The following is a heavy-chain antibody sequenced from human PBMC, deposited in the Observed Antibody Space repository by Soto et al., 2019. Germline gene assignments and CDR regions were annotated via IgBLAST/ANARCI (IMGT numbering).Heavy chain of an antibody. V-gene: IGHV4-31*03. Sequence: QVQLQESGPGLVKPSQTLSLTCSVSGESISSGGYYWSWIRHHPGKGLEWIGYIYDSESAYYTPSLKSRVTISMDTSTNHFAMRLSSVTAADTAVYYCARASSSSSAADYWGQGTLATVSS. D-gene: IGHD6-6*01. CDR2: IYDSESA. CDR3: ARASSSSSAADY. CDR1: GESISSGGYY. J-gene: IGHJ4*02.